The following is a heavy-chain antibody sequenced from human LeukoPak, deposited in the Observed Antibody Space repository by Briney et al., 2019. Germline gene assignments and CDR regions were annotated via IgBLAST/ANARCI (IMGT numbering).Heavy chain of an antibody. CDR1: GFTFSPYS. V-gene: IGHV3-48*01. J-gene: IGHJ4*02. CDR3: ARDQDYGFTY. CDR2: ITGSGTDI. D-gene: IGHD4-17*01. Sequence: GGSLRLSCAASGFTFSPYSMNWVGQAPGKGPEWISWITGSGTDIIYADSVKGRFTISRDNAKNSLYLQMNSLRAEDTAVYYCARDQDYGFTYWGQGTLVTVSS.